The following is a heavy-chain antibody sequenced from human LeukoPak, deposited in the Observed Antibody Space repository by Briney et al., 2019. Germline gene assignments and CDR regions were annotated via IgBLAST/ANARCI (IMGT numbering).Heavy chain of an antibody. J-gene: IGHJ4*02. D-gene: IGHD7-27*01. Sequence: GGSLRLSCAASGFTFSTYNMSWVRQAPGKGLEWVSYISSGSTTIYYADSVKGRFTISRDNAKNSLYLQMNSLRAEDTAVYYCVSGDFDYWGQGTLVTVSS. CDR3: VSGDFDY. CDR1: GFTFSTYN. V-gene: IGHV3-48*01. CDR2: ISSGSTTI.